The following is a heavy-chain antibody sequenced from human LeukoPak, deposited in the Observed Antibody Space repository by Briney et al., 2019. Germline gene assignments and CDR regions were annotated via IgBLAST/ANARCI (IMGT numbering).Heavy chain of an antibody. CDR3: ARGKGDYRPFFDY. D-gene: IGHD4-17*01. CDR1: GGSISSGGYS. CDR2: IYHSGST. Sequence: KTSETLSLTCAVSGGSISSGGYSWSWIRQPPGKGLEWIGYIYHSGSTYYNPSLKSRVTISVDRSKNQFPLKLSSVTAADTAVYYCARGKGDYRPFFDYWGQGTLVTVSS. J-gene: IGHJ4*02. V-gene: IGHV4-30-2*01.